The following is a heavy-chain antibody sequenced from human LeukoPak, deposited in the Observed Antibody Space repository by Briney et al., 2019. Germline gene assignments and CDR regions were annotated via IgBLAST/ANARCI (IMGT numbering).Heavy chain of an antibody. D-gene: IGHD6-13*01. CDR3: ARDAIAAAGTQLPYYSSYMDV. CDR2: INSNSGGT. CDR1: GYTFTGYY. V-gene: IGHV1-2*02. Sequence: AASVKDSFKSSGYTFTGYYMHWVRQAPGQGLAWMGGINSNSGGTNNVQKLRGRVTMPRDTSISTAYMDLSRLRSDDTAVYYCARDAIAAAGTQLPYYSSYMDVWGKGTTVTISS. J-gene: IGHJ6*03.